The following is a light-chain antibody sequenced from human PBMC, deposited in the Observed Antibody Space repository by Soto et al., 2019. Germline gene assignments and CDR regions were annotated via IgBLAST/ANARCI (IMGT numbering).Light chain of an antibody. V-gene: IGKV1-5*01. J-gene: IGKJ5*01. CDR2: DAS. Sequence: DIQMTQSPSTLSASVGDRVTITCRASQSIATYLTWYQQKPGKAPKLMIYDASSLKSGVPSRFGGSGSGTECTLTISSLQPDDFATYYCQHYNSYPITFGQGTRLEI. CDR1: QSIATY. CDR3: QHYNSYPIT.